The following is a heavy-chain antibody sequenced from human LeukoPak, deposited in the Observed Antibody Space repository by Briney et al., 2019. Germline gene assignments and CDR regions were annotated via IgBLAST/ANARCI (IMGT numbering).Heavy chain of an antibody. V-gene: IGHV1-8*01. D-gene: IGHD3-16*02. Sequence: GAAVKVFCKASGYSLTSYEINWVRQATGQGLEWMGWMNPNSGNTGYAQKFQGRVTMTRNTSISTAYMELSSLRSEDTAVYYCARAAHDYVWGSYRSRDVFDYWGQGTLVTVSS. CDR3: ARAAHDYVWGSYRSRDVFDY. J-gene: IGHJ4*02. CDR2: MNPNSGNT. CDR1: GYSLTSYE.